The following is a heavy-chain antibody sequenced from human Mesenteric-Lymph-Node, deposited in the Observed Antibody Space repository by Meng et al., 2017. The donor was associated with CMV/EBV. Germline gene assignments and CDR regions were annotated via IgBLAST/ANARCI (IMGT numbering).Heavy chain of an antibody. J-gene: IGHJ4*02. V-gene: IGHV3-7*01. D-gene: IGHD6-6*01. CDR1: GFTLSRFW. Sequence: ETLSLTCGASGFTLSRFWMSWVRQAPGKGLEWVANIKEDGSEKYYVDSVKGRFTISRDNTKNSLYLQMNSLRDEDTAVYYWGRSSYSRSSGGDYWGQGTLVTVSS. CDR3: GRSSYSRSSGGDY. CDR2: IKEDGSEK.